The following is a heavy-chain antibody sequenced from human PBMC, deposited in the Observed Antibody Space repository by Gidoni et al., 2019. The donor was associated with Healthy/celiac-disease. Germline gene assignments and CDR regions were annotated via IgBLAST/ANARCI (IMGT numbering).Heavy chain of an antibody. V-gene: IGHV1-46*01. D-gene: IGHD5-18*01. CDR3: ARLVDTAMATGVFDY. Sequence: QVQLVQSGAEGKKPGASVKVSCTASGYTFPSYYMHWVRQAPGPGLEWMGIINPSGGSTIYAQKFQGRVTMTSDTSTSTVYMELSSLRSEDTAVYYCARLVDTAMATGVFDYWGQGTLVTVSS. CDR2: INPSGGST. J-gene: IGHJ4*02. CDR1: GYTFPSYY.